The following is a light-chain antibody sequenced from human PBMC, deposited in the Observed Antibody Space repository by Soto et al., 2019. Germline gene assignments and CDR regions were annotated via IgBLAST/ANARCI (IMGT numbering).Light chain of an antibody. CDR2: EVS. Sequence: QSALTQAASVSGSPGQSITISCTGTSSDVGGYNYVSWYQQHPGKAPKLMIYEVSNRPSGVSNRFSGSKSGNTASLTRSGLQAEDEADYYCSSYTSSSIVVFGGGTKLTV. CDR3: SSYTSSSIVV. CDR1: SSDVGGYNY. V-gene: IGLV2-14*01. J-gene: IGLJ2*01.